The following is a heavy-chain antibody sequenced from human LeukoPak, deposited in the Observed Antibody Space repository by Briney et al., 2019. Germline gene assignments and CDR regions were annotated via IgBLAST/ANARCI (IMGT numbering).Heavy chain of an antibody. D-gene: IGHD1-26*01. CDR2: IYHSGST. CDR1: GGSVSSGDYY. Sequence: SETLSLTCTVSGGSVSSGDYYWTWIRQLPGKGLEWIGYIYHSGSTYYNPSLRSRVTMSVDTSQNQFSLKLTSVTAADTAVYYCARKGGSYYSFHYWGQGTLVTVSS. CDR3: ARKGGSYYSFHY. V-gene: IGHV4-31*03. J-gene: IGHJ4*02.